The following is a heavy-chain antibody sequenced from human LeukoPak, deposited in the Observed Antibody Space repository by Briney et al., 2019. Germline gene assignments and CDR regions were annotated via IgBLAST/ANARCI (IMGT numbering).Heavy chain of an antibody. CDR2: ISANDGNA. CDR3: AKTAHGSSGYQDLVDP. D-gene: IGHD3-22*01. V-gene: IGHV1-18*04. J-gene: IGHJ5*02. CDR1: GYTFSSYG. Sequence: VASVKVSCNASGYTFSSYGISWVRQAPGQGLEWMGWISANDGNANYAQKVKGRVTLTTDTSTNTAYMEMRNLRSDDTAVYYCAKTAHGSSGYQDLVDPRGQGTLVTVSS.